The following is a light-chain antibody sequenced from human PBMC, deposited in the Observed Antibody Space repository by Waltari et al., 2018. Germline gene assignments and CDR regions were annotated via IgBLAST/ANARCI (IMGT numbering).Light chain of an antibody. V-gene: IGLV2-14*03. J-gene: IGLJ2*01. CDR1: SSDVGAYYH. CDR3: NSYTATNILV. CDR2: DVS. Sequence: QSALTQPAPVPGSPGQSITIPRPGTSSDVGAYYHVPWYQQRPGKAPKLMIYDVSSRPSGVSNRFSGSKSGNTASLTISGLQPEDEADYYCNSYTATNILVFGGGTKVTVL.